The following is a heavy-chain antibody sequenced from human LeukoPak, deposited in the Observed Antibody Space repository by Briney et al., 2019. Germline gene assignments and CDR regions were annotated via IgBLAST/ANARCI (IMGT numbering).Heavy chain of an antibody. D-gene: IGHD6-19*01. CDR2: INHSGST. Sequence: SETLSLTCSVSGGSISSSSYYWSWIRQPPGKGLEWIGEINHSGSTNYNPSLKSRVTISVDTSKNQFSLKLSSVTAADTAVYYCARSGPYSSGWYGGNNGYYFDYWGQGTLVTVSS. V-gene: IGHV4-39*07. CDR1: GGSISSSSYY. CDR3: ARSGPYSSGWYGGNNGYYFDY. J-gene: IGHJ4*02.